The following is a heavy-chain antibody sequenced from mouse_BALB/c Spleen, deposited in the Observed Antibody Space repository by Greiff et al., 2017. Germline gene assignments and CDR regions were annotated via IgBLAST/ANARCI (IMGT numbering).Heavy chain of an antibody. V-gene: IGHV3-1*02. J-gene: IGHJ4*01. CDR2: IHYSGST. Sequence: EVQGVESGPDLVKPSQSLSLTCTVTDFSITSGYSWLWIRQFPGNKLEWMGYIHYSGSTNYNPSLKSRISITRDTSKNQFFLQLNSVTTEDTATYYCARGGYDYDAMDYWSQGTSVTVSS. D-gene: IGHD2-10*02. CDR1: DFSITSGYS. CDR3: ARGGYDYDAMDY.